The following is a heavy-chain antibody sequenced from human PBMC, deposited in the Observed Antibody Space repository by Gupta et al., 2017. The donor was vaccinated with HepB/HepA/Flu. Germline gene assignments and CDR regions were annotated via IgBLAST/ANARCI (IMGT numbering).Heavy chain of an antibody. CDR3: ARHTLPYCPSDCYGDALGF. V-gene: IGHV5-51*01. J-gene: IGHJ3*01. CDR2: IYPDDSET. Sequence: EVQLVQSGAEVKKPGESLKISCTGSGYSFTAYWIAWVRQMPGKGLEWMGIIYPDDSETRYSPSIQGQVTISVDKSTSTAYLQWSSLKASDTAMYYCARHTLPYCPSDCYGDALGFWGQGTMVTVSS. D-gene: IGHD2-21*02. CDR1: GYSFTAYW.